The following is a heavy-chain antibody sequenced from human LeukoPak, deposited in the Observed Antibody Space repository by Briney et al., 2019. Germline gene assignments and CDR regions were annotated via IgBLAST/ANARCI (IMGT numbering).Heavy chain of an antibody. D-gene: IGHD6-13*01. Sequence: GGSLRLSCAVSGFTFSKAWMSWVRQAPGKGLDWIGRIKSKTDGGTTDYAAPVKGRFTISRDDSKNTLYLQMNSLKTEDTALYYCTTVKGDSSWERYNSFDRWGQGTLVTVSS. V-gene: IGHV3-15*01. J-gene: IGHJ5*02. CDR2: IKSKTDGGTT. CDR1: GFTFSKAW. CDR3: TTVKGDSSWERYNSFDR.